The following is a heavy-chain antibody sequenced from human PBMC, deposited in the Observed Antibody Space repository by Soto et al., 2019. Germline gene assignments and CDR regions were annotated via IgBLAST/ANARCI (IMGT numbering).Heavy chain of an antibody. Sequence: SWPTLFNPTGTLTRTFTFWVGWLSTSLVCGVVIRGPPGKALEWLALIYWNDDKRYSPSLKSRLTITKDTSKNQVVLTMTNMDPVDTATYYCAPRERRFGVNWLDHWGQGTLVTVSS. CDR1: VGWLSTSLVC. CDR3: APRERRFGVNWLDH. J-gene: IGHJ5*02. V-gene: IGHV2-5*01. CDR2: IYWNDDK. D-gene: IGHD3-10*01.